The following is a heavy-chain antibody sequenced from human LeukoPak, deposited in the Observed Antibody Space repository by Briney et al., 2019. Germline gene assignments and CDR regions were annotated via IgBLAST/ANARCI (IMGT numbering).Heavy chain of an antibody. J-gene: IGHJ4*02. V-gene: IGHV3-74*01. CDR1: GFTFNSYY. CDR3: AREDFGVDY. Sequence: GGSLRLSCAASGFTFNSYYMNWVRQAPGRGLVWVSRINRDGNDTIYADSVKGRFTISRDNAKNTLFLQINSLRAEDTAVYYCAREDFGVDYWGQGTLVTVSS. D-gene: IGHD3-10*01. CDR2: INRDGNDT.